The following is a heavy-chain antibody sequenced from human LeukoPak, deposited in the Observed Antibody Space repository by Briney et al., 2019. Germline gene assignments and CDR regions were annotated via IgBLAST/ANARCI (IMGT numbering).Heavy chain of an antibody. CDR2: FDPEDGET. Sequence: ASVKVPCKVSGYTLTELSMHWVRQAPGKGLEWMGGFDPEDGETIYAQKFQGRVTMTEDTSTDTAYMELSSLRSEDTAVYYCATAEPSEWELAAFDIWGQGTMVTVSS. CDR3: ATAEPSEWELAAFDI. V-gene: IGHV1-24*01. CDR1: GYTLTELS. D-gene: IGHD1-26*01. J-gene: IGHJ3*02.